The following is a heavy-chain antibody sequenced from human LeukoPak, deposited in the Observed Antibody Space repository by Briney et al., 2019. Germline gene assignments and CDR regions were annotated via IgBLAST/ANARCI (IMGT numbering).Heavy chain of an antibody. Sequence: ASVKVSCKASGYTFTSYGISWVRQAPGQGLEWMGWISAYNGNTNYAQKLQGRVTMTTEKSKSTAYMELRTLKSDDTAVYYCARDRARMYYYDSSGWYYLDYWGQGTLVTVSS. CDR3: ARDRARMYYYDSSGWYYLDY. J-gene: IGHJ4*02. V-gene: IGHV1-18*01. CDR2: ISAYNGNT. D-gene: IGHD3-22*01. CDR1: GYTFTSYG.